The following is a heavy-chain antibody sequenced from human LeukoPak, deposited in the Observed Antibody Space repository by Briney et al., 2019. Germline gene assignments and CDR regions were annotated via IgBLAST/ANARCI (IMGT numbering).Heavy chain of an antibody. J-gene: IGHJ2*01. CDR1: GYTFTTYY. V-gene: IGHV1-46*03. CDR2: ISPSGSRA. CDR3: ARCRGDCRASYFDL. Sequence: ASVKVSCKASGYTFTTYYMNWVRQAPGQGREWVGIISPSGSRANYAQKFQGRVTITRDTSTSTVYIELTSLTSEDTAVYSCARCRGDCRASYFDLWGRGTLVTV. D-gene: IGHD2-21*01.